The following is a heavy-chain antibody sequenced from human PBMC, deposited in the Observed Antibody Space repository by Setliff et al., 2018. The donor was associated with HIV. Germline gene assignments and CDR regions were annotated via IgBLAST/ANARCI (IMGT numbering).Heavy chain of an antibody. CDR1: GFTFSSYA. V-gene: IGHV3-23*01. J-gene: IGHJ4*02. CDR3: AKPLPTANGWHRVFDF. CDR2: ISGSGGDT. D-gene: IGHD6-19*01. Sequence: GGSLRLSCASSGFTFSSYAMTWVRQAPGKGLECVAVISGSGGDTYYADSVKGRFTISRDNSKGILYLQMNSLRVEDTAMYYCAKPLPTANGWHRVFDFWGQGTSVTVSS.